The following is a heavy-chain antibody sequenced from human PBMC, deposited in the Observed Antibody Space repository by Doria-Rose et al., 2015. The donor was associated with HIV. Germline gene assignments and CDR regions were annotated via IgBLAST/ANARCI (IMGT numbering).Heavy chain of an antibody. V-gene: IGHV2-26*01. CDR3: ARIKSSRWYHKYYFDF. CDR1: GVSLSSPGMG. CDR2: IFSDDER. Sequence: QVTLKESGPVLVKPTETLTLTCTVSGVSLSSPGMGVSWIRQPPGKALEWLANIFSDDERSYKPSLKSRLTISRGTSKCQVVLTMTDMDPVDTATYYCARIKSSRWYHKYYFDFWGQGTLVIVSA. D-gene: IGHD6-13*01. J-gene: IGHJ4*02.